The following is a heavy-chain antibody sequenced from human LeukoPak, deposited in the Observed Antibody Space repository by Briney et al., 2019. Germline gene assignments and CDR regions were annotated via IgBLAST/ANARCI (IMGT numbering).Heavy chain of an antibody. Sequence: GGSLRFSCAASGFTFSNYNMYWVRQAPGKGLEWVSSISSTSEHIYYADSVKGRFTISGDNAKNSLYLQMNSLRAEDTAVYYCARAPYGSGYGMDVWGQGTTVTVSS. V-gene: IGHV3-21*01. CDR1: GFTFSNYN. D-gene: IGHD3-10*01. CDR2: ISSTSEHI. CDR3: ARAPYGSGYGMDV. J-gene: IGHJ6*02.